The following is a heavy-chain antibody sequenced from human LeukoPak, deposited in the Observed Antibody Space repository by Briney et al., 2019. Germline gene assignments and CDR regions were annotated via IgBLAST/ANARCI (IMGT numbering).Heavy chain of an antibody. CDR1: GFTFSSYA. Sequence: PGGSLRLSCAASGFTFSSYAMHWVRQAPGKGLEYVSAISSNGGSTYYANSVKGRFTISRDNSKNTLYLQMGSLRAEDMAVYYCARGLTSTTQNYWGQGTLVTVSS. CDR3: ARGLTSTTQNY. D-gene: IGHD2-2*01. J-gene: IGHJ4*02. CDR2: ISSNGGST. V-gene: IGHV3-64*01.